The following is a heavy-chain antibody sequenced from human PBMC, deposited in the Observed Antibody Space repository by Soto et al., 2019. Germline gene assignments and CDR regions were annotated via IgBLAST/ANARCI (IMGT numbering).Heavy chain of an antibody. CDR3: ARVPAVASTIPSLWFDP. V-gene: IGHV4-59*01. CDR1: GGSISRYY. J-gene: IGHJ5*02. Sequence: PSETLSLTCNVSGGSISRYYWSWIRQPPGKGLEWIGYIHYSGSTKYNPSLKSRVTISVDTSKNQFSLKLTSVTAADTAVYFCARVPAVASTIPSLWFDPWGRG. CDR2: IHYSGST. D-gene: IGHD6-19*01.